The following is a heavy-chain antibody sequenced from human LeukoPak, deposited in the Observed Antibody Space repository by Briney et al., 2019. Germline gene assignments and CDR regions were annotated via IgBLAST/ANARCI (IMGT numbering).Heavy chain of an antibody. CDR2: IYYSGST. CDR1: GGSVSSGSYY. D-gene: IGHD5-18*01. CDR3: ARGRAVTSMLYYFDY. J-gene: IGHJ4*02. V-gene: IGHV4-61*01. Sequence: PSETLSLTCTVSGGSVSSGSYYWSWIRQPPGKGLEWIGYIYYSGSTNYNPSLKSRVTISVDTSKNQFSLKLSSVTAADTAVYYCARGRAVTSMLYYFDYWGQGTLVTVSS.